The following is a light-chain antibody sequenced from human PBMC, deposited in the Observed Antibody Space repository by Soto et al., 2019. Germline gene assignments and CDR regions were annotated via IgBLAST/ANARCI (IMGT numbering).Light chain of an antibody. J-gene: IGLJ1*01. CDR3: AAWDDSLSGLYV. CDR2: SNN. Sequence: QYVLTQPPSASGTPGQRVTISCSGSSSNIGSNYVYWYQQLPGTAPKLLIYSNNQRPSGVPDRFSGSKSGTSASLAISGLRSEDEADYYCAAWDDSLSGLYVFGTGTKLTVL. CDR1: SSNIGSNY. V-gene: IGLV1-47*02.